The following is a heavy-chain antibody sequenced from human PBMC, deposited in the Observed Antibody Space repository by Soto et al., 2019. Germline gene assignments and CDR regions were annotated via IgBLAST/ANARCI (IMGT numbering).Heavy chain of an antibody. CDR3: ARVRGLRGPFDY. CDR2: IIPIFGTA. Sequence: QVQLVQSGAEVKKPGSSVKVSCTASGGTFSSYAISWVRQAPGQGLEWMGGIIPIFGTANYAQKSQGRVTITADESTSTAYMERSSLRSEDTAVYYCARVRGLRGPFDYWGQGTLVTVSS. D-gene: IGHD5-12*01. J-gene: IGHJ4*02. CDR1: GGTFSSYA. V-gene: IGHV1-69*01.